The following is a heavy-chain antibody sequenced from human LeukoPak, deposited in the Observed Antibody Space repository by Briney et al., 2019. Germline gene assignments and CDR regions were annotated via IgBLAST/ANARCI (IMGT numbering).Heavy chain of an antibody. CDR2: IYYSGST. D-gene: IGHD5-18*01. CDR1: GGSISSYY. CDR3: ARGPPALAY. J-gene: IGHJ4*02. Sequence: SETLSLTCTVSGGSISSYYWSWIRQPPGKGLEWIGYIYYSGSTNYNPSLKSRVTISVDTSKNQFSLKLSSVTAADTAVYYCARGPPALAYWGQGTLVTVSS. V-gene: IGHV4-59*12.